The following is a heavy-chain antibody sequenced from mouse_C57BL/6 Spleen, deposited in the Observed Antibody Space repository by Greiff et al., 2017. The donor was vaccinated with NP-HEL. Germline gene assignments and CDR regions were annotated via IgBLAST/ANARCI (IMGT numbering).Heavy chain of an antibody. Sequence: QVQLQQPGAELVMPGASVKLSCKASGYTFTSYWMHWVKQRPGQGLEWIGEIDPSDSYTNYNQKFKGKSTLTVDKSSSTAYMQLSSLTSEDSAVYYCARNLGPDAKDDWGQGTSVTVSS. V-gene: IGHV1-69*01. D-gene: IGHD4-1*01. CDR3: ARNLGPDAKDD. J-gene: IGHJ4*01. CDR2: IDPSDSYT. CDR1: GYTFTSYW.